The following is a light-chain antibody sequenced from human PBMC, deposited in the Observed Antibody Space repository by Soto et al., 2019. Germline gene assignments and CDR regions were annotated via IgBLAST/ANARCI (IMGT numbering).Light chain of an antibody. V-gene: IGKV1-9*01. CDR3: QQLNSYL. CDR1: QGISSY. CDR2: AAS. J-gene: IGKJ2*01. Sequence: DIQLTQSPSFLSASVGDRVAITCRASQGISSYLAWYQQKPGKAPKLLIYAASTLQSGVPSRFSGSGSGTEFTLTISSLQPEDFATYYCQQLNSYLFGQGTKLEIK.